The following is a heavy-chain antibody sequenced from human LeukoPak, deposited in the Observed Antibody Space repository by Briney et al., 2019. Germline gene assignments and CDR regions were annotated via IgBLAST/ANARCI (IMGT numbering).Heavy chain of an antibody. J-gene: IGHJ5*02. D-gene: IGHD3-9*01. V-gene: IGHV3-13*04. CDR2: IGTTGDT. CDR1: GFTFSNYD. Sequence: GGSLRLSCAASGFTFSNYDMHWVRHATGKGLEWVSGIGTTGDTYYPASVKGRFTISRENAKNSLYLQMNRLRAGDTAVYYCARGDILTDYSFDPWGQGTLVIVAS. CDR3: ARGDILTDYSFDP.